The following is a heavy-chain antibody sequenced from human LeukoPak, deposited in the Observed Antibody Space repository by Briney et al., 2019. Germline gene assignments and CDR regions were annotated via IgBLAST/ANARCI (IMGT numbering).Heavy chain of an antibody. J-gene: IGHJ4*02. D-gene: IGHD2-15*01. Sequence: ASVKVSCKASGYTFTSYGISWVRQAPGQGLEWMGWISAYNGNTNYAQKLQGRVTMTTDTSTSTAYMELRSLRSDDTAVYYCARDLYCSDGSCYSGFDYWGQGTLVTVSS. CDR2: ISAYNGNT. V-gene: IGHV1-18*01. CDR1: GYTFTSYG. CDR3: ARDLYCSDGSCYSGFDY.